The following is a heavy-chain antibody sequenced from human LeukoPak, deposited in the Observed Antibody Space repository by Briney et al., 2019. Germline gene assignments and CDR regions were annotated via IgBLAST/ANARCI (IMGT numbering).Heavy chain of an antibody. D-gene: IGHD6-19*01. CDR3: ARDNGFYFVAGTFDY. CDR1: GFTFSSYA. Sequence: GGSLRLSCAASGFTFSSYAMRWVRQAPGEGLEWVAVISYDGGNKYYADSVKGRFTISRDNSKNTLYLQMNSLRAEDTAVYYCARDNGFYFVAGTFDYWGQGTLVTVSS. V-gene: IGHV3-30*04. J-gene: IGHJ4*02. CDR2: ISYDGGNK.